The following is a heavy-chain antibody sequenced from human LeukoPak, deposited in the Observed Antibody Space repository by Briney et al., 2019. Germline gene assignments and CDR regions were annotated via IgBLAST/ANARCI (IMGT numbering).Heavy chain of an antibody. CDR2: INHIGST. J-gene: IGHJ4*02. D-gene: IGHD5-18*01. CDR3: ARGYSYGLEAYFDY. Sequence: PSETLSLTCAVYGGSFSGYYWSWIRQPPGKGLELIGEINHIGSTNYNPPLKSRVTISVDTSKNQFSLKMSSVTAADTAVYYCARGYSYGLEAYFDYWGQGTLVTVSS. CDR1: GGSFSGYY. V-gene: IGHV4-34*01.